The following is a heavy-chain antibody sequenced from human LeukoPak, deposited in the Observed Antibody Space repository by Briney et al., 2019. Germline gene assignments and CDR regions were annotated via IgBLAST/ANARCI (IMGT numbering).Heavy chain of an antibody. CDR2: IIPILGIA. Sequence: ASVKVSCKASGRTFSSYAISWVRQAPGQGLEWMGRIIPILGIANYAQKFQGRVTITADKSTSTAYMELSSLRSEDTAVYYCARVTQLWSFDYWGQGTLVTVSS. CDR3: ARVTQLWSFDY. J-gene: IGHJ4*02. V-gene: IGHV1-69*04. D-gene: IGHD5-18*01. CDR1: GRTFSSYA.